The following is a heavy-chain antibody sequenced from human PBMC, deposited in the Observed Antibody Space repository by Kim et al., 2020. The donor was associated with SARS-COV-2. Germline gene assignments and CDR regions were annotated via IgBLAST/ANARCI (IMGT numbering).Heavy chain of an antibody. CDR1: GFTVSTNY. Sequence: GGSLRLSCEVSGFTVSTNYMTWVRQAPGKELEWVSVIYAGGSTYYADSAKARFTISRDNSKNTLFLQMNSLRAEDTAVYYCARSRQYYASSGYLQGSLGWFDLWGQGTLVTVSS. CDR2: IYAGGST. V-gene: IGHV3-66*01. J-gene: IGHJ5*02. CDR3: ARSRQYYASSGYLQGSLGWFDL. D-gene: IGHD3-22*01.